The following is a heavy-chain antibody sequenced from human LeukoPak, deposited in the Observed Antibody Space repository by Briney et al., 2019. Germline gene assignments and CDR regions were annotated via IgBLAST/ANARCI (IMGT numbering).Heavy chain of an antibody. CDR1: GFTFDDYA. V-gene: IGHV3-9*01. J-gene: IGHJ4*02. CDR2: ISWNSGSI. Sequence: GGSLRLSCAASGFTFDDYAMHWVRQAPGKGLEWGSGISWNSGSIGYADSVKGRFTISRDNAKNSLYLQMNSLRAEDTALYYCAKDSLSYYYDSSGYKDYWGQGTLVTVSS. CDR3: AKDSLSYYYDSSGYKDY. D-gene: IGHD3-22*01.